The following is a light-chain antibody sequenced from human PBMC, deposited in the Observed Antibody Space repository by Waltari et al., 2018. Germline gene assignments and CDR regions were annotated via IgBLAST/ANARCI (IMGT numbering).Light chain of an antibody. V-gene: IGLV1-40*01. CDR3: QSYDSSLSGYV. CDR1: SSNIGAGYD. Sequence: QSVLTQPPSVSGAPGQRVTISCTGSSSNIGAGYDVHWYPQLPGTAPKLLLYGNRNRPSGVPDRFSGSKSCTSASLAITGLQAEDEADYYCQSYDSSLSGYVFGTGTKVTVL. CDR2: GNR. J-gene: IGLJ1*01.